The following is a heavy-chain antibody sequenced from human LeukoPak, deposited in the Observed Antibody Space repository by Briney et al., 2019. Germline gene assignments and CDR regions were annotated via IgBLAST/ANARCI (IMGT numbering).Heavy chain of an antibody. D-gene: IGHD4-17*01. CDR3: ARETTVTYYFDY. CDR1: GGSISSYY. CDR2: IYYSGST. J-gene: IGHJ4*02. V-gene: IGHV4-59*01. Sequence: SETLSLTCTVSGGSISSYYWSWIRQPPGKGLEWIGYIYYSGSTNYNPSLKSRVTISVDTSKNQFSLKLSSVTAADTAVYYCARETTVTYYFDYWGQGTLVTVPS.